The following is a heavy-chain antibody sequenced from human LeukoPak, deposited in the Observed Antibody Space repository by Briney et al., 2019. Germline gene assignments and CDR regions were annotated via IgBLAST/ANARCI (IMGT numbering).Heavy chain of an antibody. Sequence: GASVKVSCKASGGTCSSYAISWVRQAPGQGLEWMGRIIPILGIANYAQKFQGRVTITADKSTSTAYMELSSLRSEDTAVYYCAKDWLFSITMIVVVTSFDYWGQGTLVTVSS. J-gene: IGHJ4*02. CDR2: IIPILGIA. V-gene: IGHV1-69*04. D-gene: IGHD3-22*01. CDR1: GGTCSSYA. CDR3: AKDWLFSITMIVVVTSFDY.